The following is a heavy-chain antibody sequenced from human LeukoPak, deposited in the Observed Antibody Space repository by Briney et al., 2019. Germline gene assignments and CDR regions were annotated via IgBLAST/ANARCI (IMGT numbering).Heavy chain of an antibody. CDR2: IDPYTGNT. J-gene: IGHJ1*01. Sequence: ASVKVSCMASGYSFVGYYLHWVRQAPGQGLEWMSWIDPYTGNTHYAQKFQGRLTVTRDTSISTTYMELSWLTSDDTAMYYCAREYSASEHWGQGTLVTVSS. D-gene: IGHD5-12*01. CDR3: AREYSASEH. V-gene: IGHV1-2*02. CDR1: GYSFVGYY.